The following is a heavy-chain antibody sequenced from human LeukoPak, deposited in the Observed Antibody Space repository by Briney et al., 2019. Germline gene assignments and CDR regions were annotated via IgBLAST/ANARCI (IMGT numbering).Heavy chain of an antibody. V-gene: IGHV3-30-3*01. Sequence: PGRSLRLSCAASGFTFNNYAIHWVRQAPGKGLEWVAIISFDGGNKYYAHSVKGPFTISRDNSKNTLYLQMNSLRAEDTAVYYCARDGIVGSPLFKFDYWGQGTLVSVSS. CDR2: ISFDGGNK. CDR1: GFTFNNYA. J-gene: IGHJ4*02. CDR3: ARDGIVGSPLFKFDY. D-gene: IGHD1-26*01.